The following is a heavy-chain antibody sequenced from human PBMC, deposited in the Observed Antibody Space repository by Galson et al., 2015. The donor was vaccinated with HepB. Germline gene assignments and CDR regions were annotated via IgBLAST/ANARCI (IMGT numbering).Heavy chain of an antibody. CDR3: ARDPSGWLRQYYFDY. CDR1: DGSISSSSYY. CDR2: FYYRGST. Sequence: TLSLTCTVSDGSISSSSYYWGWIRQPPGKGLEWIGNFYYRGSTYYNPSLKSRVTISVNTSKNQFSLKLSSVIAADTAVYYCARDPSGWLRQYYFDYWGQGTLVTVSS. V-gene: IGHV4-39*07. J-gene: IGHJ4*02. D-gene: IGHD5-12*01.